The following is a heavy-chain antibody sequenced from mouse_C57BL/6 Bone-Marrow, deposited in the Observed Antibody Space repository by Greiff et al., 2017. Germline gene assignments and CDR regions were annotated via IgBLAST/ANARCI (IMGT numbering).Heavy chain of an antibody. CDR1: GFTFSDYG. Sequence: EVQLVESGGGLVKPGGSLKLSCAASGFTFSDYGMHWVRQAPEKGLEWVAYISSGSSTIYYADTVKGRFTISRDNAKNTPFLQMTSLRSEDTAMYYCARHIFLRLCAMDYWGRGTSVTVSS. CDR3: ARHIFLRLCAMDY. CDR2: ISSGSSTI. J-gene: IGHJ4*01. D-gene: IGHD1-1*01. V-gene: IGHV5-17*01.